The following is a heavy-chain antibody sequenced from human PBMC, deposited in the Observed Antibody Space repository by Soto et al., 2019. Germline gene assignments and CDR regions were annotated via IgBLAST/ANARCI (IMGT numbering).Heavy chain of an antibody. CDR3: ARRLPVAPPLDRCCFAP. D-gene: IGHD2-15*01. CDR1: GCTVNECG. J-gene: IGHJ5*02. CDR2: ISAYHGNT. V-gene: IGHV1-18*01. Sequence: AFVEEPSKDAGCTVNECGFRWVPQHHGKGLEWMGWISAYHGNTNYAQKLQGRVTMTTDTSTSTAYMELRSLRSDDTAVYYCARRLPVAPPLDRCCFAPLVKRTPVTVS.